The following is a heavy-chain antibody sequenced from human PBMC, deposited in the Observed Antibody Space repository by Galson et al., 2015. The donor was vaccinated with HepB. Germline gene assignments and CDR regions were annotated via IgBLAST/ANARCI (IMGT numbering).Heavy chain of an antibody. CDR2: ISAYNGNT. CDR1: GYTFTSYG. Sequence: SVKVSCKASGYTFTSYGISWVRQAPGQGLEWMGWISAYNGNTNYAQKLQGRVTMTTDTSTSTAYMELRSLRSDDTAVYYCARAGDYGGNYPKESNWFDPWGQGTLVTVSS. V-gene: IGHV1-18*01. J-gene: IGHJ5*02. CDR3: ARAGDYGGNYPKESNWFDP. D-gene: IGHD4-23*01.